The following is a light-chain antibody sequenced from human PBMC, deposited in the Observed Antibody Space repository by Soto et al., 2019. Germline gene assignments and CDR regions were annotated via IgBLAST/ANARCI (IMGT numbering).Light chain of an antibody. V-gene: IGKV1-5*03. CDR1: QSISSW. Sequence: DIQMTQSPSTLSASVGARVTITCRASQSISSWLAWYQQKPGKAPKLLIYKASSLESGVPSRFSGSGSGTEFTLTISSLQPDEFATYYCQQFNNYPWTFGQGTRVEIK. CDR2: KAS. CDR3: QQFNNYPWT. J-gene: IGKJ1*01.